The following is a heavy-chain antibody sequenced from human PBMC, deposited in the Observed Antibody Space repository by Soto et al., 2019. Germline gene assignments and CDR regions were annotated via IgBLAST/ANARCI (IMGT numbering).Heavy chain of an antibody. CDR2: IYFSGST. CDR3: ARGGA. J-gene: IGHJ4*02. CDR1: GGSITSSGYY. D-gene: IGHD3-16*01. Sequence: QLQLQESGPGLVKPSETLSLICTVSGGSITSSGYYWGWIRQPPGKGLEWIGNIYFSGSTHYNPSLKSRVTISVDTAKNQLSLMLSSLTAADTAVYYCARGGAWGQGTLVTVSS. V-gene: IGHV4-39*01.